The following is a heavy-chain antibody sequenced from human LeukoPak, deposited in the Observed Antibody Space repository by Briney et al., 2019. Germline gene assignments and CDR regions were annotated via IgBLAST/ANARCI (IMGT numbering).Heavy chain of an antibody. CDR1: GFTFSYAW. Sequence: GGSLRLSCTASGFTFSYAWMSWVRQAPGKGLEWVGRIKSESDGGTPDYAAPVKGRFTISRDDSKNTLYLQMNSLKTEDTGVYYRTTDDYDILTGDYFFDSWGQGTLVTVSS. CDR2: IKSESDGGTP. D-gene: IGHD3-9*01. J-gene: IGHJ4*02. CDR3: TTDDYDILTGDYFFDS. V-gene: IGHV3-15*01.